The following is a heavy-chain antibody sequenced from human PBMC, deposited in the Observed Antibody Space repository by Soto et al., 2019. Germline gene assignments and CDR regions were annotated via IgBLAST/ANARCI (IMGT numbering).Heavy chain of an antibody. Sequence: QVQLVQSGAEVKKPGASVKVSCKASGYTFTSYYMHWVRQAPGQGLVWMGIINPSGGSTSYAQKFQGRVTTTRETSTSTVYLELSSLRSEDTAVNYCARDEGYGDATGYWGQGTLVTVSS. D-gene: IGHD4-17*01. V-gene: IGHV1-46*01. J-gene: IGHJ4*02. CDR2: INPSGGST. CDR1: GYTFTSYY. CDR3: ARDEGYGDATGY.